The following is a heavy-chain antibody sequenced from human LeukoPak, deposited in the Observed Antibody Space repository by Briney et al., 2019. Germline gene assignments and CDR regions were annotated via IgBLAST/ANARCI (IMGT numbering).Heavy chain of an antibody. D-gene: IGHD6-25*01. CDR2: ISSSSSYI. CDR1: GFTFSSYS. V-gene: IGHV3-21*01. Sequence: KPGGSLRLSCAASGFTFSSYSMNWVRQAPGKGLEWVSSISSSSSYIYHADSVRGRFTISRDNAKNSLYLQMNSLRAEDTAVYYCAREAYSSVDYWGQGTLVTVSS. CDR3: AREAYSSVDY. J-gene: IGHJ4*02.